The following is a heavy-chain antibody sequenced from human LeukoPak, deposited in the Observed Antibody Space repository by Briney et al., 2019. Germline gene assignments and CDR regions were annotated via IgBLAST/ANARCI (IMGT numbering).Heavy chain of an antibody. CDR1: GYPFTSFS. CDR2: INPVTTKT. J-gene: IGHJ4*02. D-gene: IGHD3-3*01. CDR3: ARDTISDLDY. Sequence: ASVKVSCKASGYPFTSFSIHWVRQAPGERLEWLGYINPVTTKTEYSYKFQGRITITRDTSATTAYMELSSLRSEDTAIYYCARDTISDLDYWGQGTLVTVSS. V-gene: IGHV1-3*01.